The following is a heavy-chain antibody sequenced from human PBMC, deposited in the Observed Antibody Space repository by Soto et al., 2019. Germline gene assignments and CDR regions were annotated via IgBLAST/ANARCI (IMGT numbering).Heavy chain of an antibody. J-gene: IGHJ2*01. CDR2: IGGTSGST. CDR1: GFTFSNFV. V-gene: IGHV3-23*04. D-gene: IGHD7-27*01. Sequence: VQLVESGGGVVQPGRSLRLSCAASGFTFSNFVMSWVRRAPGKGLEWVSAIGGTSGSTYYADSVKGRFTISRDNSKNTLSLQMNSLRGEDTAVYYCAKRRGDGYFDLWGRGTLVTVFS. CDR3: AKRRGDGYFDL.